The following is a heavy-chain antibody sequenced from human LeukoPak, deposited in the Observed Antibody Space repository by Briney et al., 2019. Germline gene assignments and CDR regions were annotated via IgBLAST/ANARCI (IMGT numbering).Heavy chain of an antibody. D-gene: IGHD2-2*03. CDR3: ARDKHLGFSSGTKYYPYYFDS. Sequence: PSETLSLTCTVSGGSISSYYWSWIRQPAGKGLEWIGRIYTSGSTNYNPSLKSRVTMSVDTSKNQFSLKLSSVTAADTAVYYCARDKHLGFSSGTKYYPYYFDSWGQGIQVTVSS. CDR1: GGSISSYY. J-gene: IGHJ4*02. V-gene: IGHV4-4*07. CDR2: IYTSGST.